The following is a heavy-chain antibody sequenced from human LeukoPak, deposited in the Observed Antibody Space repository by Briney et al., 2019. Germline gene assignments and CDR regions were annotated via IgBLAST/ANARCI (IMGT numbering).Heavy chain of an antibody. CDR2: IYYSGST. CDR1: GGSISGYY. V-gene: IGHV4-59*01. CDR3: ARYQRYGDYIDY. J-gene: IGHJ4*02. Sequence: SETLSLTCTVSGGSISGYYWSWIRQPPGKGLEWIGYIYYSGSTNYNPSLKSRVTISVDTSKNQFSLKLSSVTAADTAVYYCARYQRYGDYIDYWGQGTLVTVSS. D-gene: IGHD2-2*01.